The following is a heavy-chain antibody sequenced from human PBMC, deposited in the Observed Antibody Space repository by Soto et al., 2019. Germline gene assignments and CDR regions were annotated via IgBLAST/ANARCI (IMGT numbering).Heavy chain of an antibody. J-gene: IGHJ4*02. V-gene: IGHV3-74*01. CDR2: INGDGSIT. CDR1: GFTFSTYW. D-gene: IGHD2-8*01. Sequence: GGSLRLSCAASGFTFSTYWMHWVRQAPGKGLVWVSRINGDGSITRYADSVKGRFTISRDNAKNTLYLQMNSLRAEDTAVYYCARESPSNVFFDSWGQGTLVTVSS. CDR3: ARESPSNVFFDS.